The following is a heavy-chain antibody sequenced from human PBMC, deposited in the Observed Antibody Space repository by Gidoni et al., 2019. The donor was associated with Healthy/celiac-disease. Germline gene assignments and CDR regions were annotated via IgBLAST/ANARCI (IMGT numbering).Heavy chain of an antibody. CDR3: ARDIAVAGLWGGYYFDY. CDR1: GFTFRSYS. CDR2: ISSSSSYI. V-gene: IGHV3-21*01. J-gene: IGHJ4*02. D-gene: IGHD6-19*01. Sequence: EVQLVESGGGLVKPGGSLRLSCAASGFTFRSYSMNWVRQAPGKGLEWVSSISSSSSYIYYADSVKGRFTISRDNAKNSLYLQMNSLRAEDTAVYYCARDIAVAGLWGGYYFDYWGQGTLVTVSS.